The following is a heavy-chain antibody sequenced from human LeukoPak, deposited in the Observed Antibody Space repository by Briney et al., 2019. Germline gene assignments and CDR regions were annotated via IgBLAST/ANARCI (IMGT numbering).Heavy chain of an antibody. D-gene: IGHD2-21*01. CDR2: IYHSGST. CDR1: GYPISSGYF. Sequence: SETLSLTCTVSGYPISSGYFWGCSRQPPGKGLEWIGSIYHSGSTYYNPSLKSRVTISVDASKNQFSVKLSSVTAADTAEDYCARQAWGCGDCYSAYSWCDPWGQGTLVTASS. V-gene: IGHV4-38-2*02. CDR3: ARQAWGCGDCYSAYSWCDP. J-gene: IGHJ5*02.